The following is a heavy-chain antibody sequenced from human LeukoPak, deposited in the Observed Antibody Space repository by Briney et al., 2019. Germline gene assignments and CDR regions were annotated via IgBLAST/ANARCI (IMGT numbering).Heavy chain of an antibody. Sequence: PGGSLRLSCAASGFTFSRYSMNWVRQAPGKGLEWVSSISSSSSFIYYADSVKGRFTISRDNAKNSLYLQMNSLRAEDTAVYHCARDPPLGSCSTISCPHLDYWGQGTLVTVSS. J-gene: IGHJ4*02. V-gene: IGHV3-21*01. CDR2: ISSSSSFI. CDR3: ARDPPLGSCSTISCPHLDY. CDR1: GFTFSRYS. D-gene: IGHD2-2*01.